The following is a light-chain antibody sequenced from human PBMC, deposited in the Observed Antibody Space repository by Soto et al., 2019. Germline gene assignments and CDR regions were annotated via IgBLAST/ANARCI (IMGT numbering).Light chain of an antibody. J-gene: IGKJ1*01. CDR2: GAS. Sequence: EIVLTQSPGTLSLSPGERATLSCRASQSVSRRYLAWYQQKPGQAPRLLIYGASTRAAGIPDRFSGSGSGTDFTLTINRLEPEDFAGYYCQIFGTSSWTFGLGTKVEI. V-gene: IGKV3-20*01. CDR3: QIFGTSSWT. CDR1: QSVSRRY.